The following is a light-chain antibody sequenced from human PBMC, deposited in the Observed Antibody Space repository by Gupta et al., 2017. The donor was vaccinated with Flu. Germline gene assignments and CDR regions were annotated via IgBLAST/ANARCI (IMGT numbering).Light chain of an antibody. CDR1: QSVSSY. Sequence: IVLTQSPPTLSLSPGERPTLSCRASQSVSSYLAWYQQKPAQPPRLLTYDASNRATGIPARFSGSGGGTDVSLTISSREQEDFAVYYCQQHSNWPSFTFGHGTKVDIK. CDR3: QQHSNWPSFT. J-gene: IGKJ3*01. V-gene: IGKV3-11*01. CDR2: DAS.